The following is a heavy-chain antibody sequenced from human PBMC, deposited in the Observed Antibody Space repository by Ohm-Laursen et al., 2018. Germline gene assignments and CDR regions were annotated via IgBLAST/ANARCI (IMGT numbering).Heavy chain of an antibody. Sequence: SDTLSLTCSVSGGSINSYYWSWLRQPPGKRLEWIGYIYYSGSTNYNPSLKSRVTISVDTSGNQFSLQLTSATAADTAVYYCAGHSPTPQWTFDYWGQGTLVTVSS. J-gene: IGHJ4*02. CDR2: IYYSGST. V-gene: IGHV4-59*08. CDR3: AGHSPTPQWTFDY. D-gene: IGHD6-19*01. CDR1: GGSINSYY.